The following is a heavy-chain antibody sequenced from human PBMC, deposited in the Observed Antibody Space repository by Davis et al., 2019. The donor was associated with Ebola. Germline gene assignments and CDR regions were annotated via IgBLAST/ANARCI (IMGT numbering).Heavy chain of an antibody. CDR1: GFTFSTYS. CDR3: ARHYVYDYYMGLDV. Sequence: GGSLRLSCAASGFTFSTYSVNWVRQAPGKGLEWVSVIYTGGRTYYTDSVKGRFTISRDNSKNTIYLQMNSLRAGDTAVYYCARHYVYDYYMGLDVWGQGTTVTVSS. J-gene: IGHJ6*02. D-gene: IGHD3-10*02. V-gene: IGHV3-66*04. CDR2: IYTGGRT.